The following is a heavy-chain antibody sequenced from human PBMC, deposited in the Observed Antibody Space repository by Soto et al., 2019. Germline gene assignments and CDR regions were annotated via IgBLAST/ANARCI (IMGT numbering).Heavy chain of an antibody. CDR1: GGSFSGYY. D-gene: IGHD4-17*01. CDR3: ARGATVTTAHYYYYMDV. CDR2: INHSGST. Sequence: QVQLQQWGAGLLKPSETLSLTCAVYGGSFSGYYWSWIRQPPGKGLEWIGEINHSGSTNYNPSLKSRVTISVDTSENQFSLKLSSVTAADTAVYYCARGATVTTAHYYYYMDVWGKGTTVTVSS. V-gene: IGHV4-34*01. J-gene: IGHJ6*03.